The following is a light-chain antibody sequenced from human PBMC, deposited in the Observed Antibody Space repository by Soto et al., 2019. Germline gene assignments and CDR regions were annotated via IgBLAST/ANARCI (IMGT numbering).Light chain of an antibody. CDR1: QSVSSY. CDR3: QQSSNWPVT. CDR2: DAS. V-gene: IGKV3-11*01. Sequence: EIVLTQSPGTLSLSPGERATLSCRASQSVSSYLAWYQQKPGQAPRLLIYDASNRATGIPARFSGSGSGTDFTPTISSLEPEDFAYYYCQQSSNWPVTFGQGTKVEIK. J-gene: IGKJ1*01.